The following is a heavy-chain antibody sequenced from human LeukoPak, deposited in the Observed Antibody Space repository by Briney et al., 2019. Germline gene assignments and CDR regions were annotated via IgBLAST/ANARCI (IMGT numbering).Heavy chain of an antibody. J-gene: IGHJ5*02. CDR2: ISAYNGNT. V-gene: IGHV1-18*01. Sequence: GESLKISCKGSGYTFTSYGISWVRQAPGQGLEWMGWISAYNGNTNYAQKLQGRVTMTTDTSTSTAYMELRSLRSDDTAVYYCALYSTGWTPTGFDPWGQGTLVTVSS. D-gene: IGHD6-19*01. CDR1: GYTFTSYG. CDR3: ALYSTGWTPTGFDP.